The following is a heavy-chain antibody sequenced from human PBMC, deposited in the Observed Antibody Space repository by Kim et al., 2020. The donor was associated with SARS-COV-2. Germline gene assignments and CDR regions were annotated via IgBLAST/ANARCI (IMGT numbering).Heavy chain of an antibody. D-gene: IGHD1-26*01. V-gene: IGHV3-48*02. J-gene: IGHJ4*02. CDR3: ARDRGSYAGQFDF. Sequence: YPCPVKGRFATTRDNATNSLFLQMNSLRDEDTAVYYCARDRGSYAGQFDFWGQGSLVTVSS.